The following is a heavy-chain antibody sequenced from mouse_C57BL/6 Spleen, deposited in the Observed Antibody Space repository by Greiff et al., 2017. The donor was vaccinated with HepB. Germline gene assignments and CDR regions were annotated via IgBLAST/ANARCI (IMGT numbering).Heavy chain of an antibody. Sequence: QVQLQQSGAELARPGASVKLSCKASGYTFTSYGISWVKQRTGQGLEWIGEIYPRSGNTYYNEKFKGKATLTADKSSSTAYMELRSLTSEDSAVYFCARRGLGGNGPWFAYWGQGTLVTVSA. CDR1: GYTFTSYG. V-gene: IGHV1-81*01. J-gene: IGHJ3*01. CDR2: IYPRSGNT. CDR3: ARRGLGGNGPWFAY. D-gene: IGHD1-1*02.